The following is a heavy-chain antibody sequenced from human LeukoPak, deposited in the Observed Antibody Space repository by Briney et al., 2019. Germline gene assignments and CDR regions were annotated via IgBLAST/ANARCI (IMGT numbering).Heavy chain of an antibody. D-gene: IGHD2-8*01. CDR1: GDSISSFY. CDR3: VLAPNSNWFDF. Sequence: KASETLSLTCSVSGDSISSFYWNWIRQSPEKGLEWIGVTHYSGTTNYNPSLKSRVTMSIDTSRQEFFLRLSAVTAADTVVYYCVLAPNSNWFDFWGQGTRVTVSS. V-gene: IGHV4-59*12. J-gene: IGHJ5*01. CDR2: THYSGTT.